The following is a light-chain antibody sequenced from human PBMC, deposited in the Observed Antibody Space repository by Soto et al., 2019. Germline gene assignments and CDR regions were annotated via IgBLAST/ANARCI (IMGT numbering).Light chain of an antibody. V-gene: IGLV1-47*01. CDR2: RNN. CDR1: SSNIGSNY. CDR3: AAWDDCLSGSYV. J-gene: IGLJ1*01. Sequence: QSALTQPPSASGTPGQRVTISCSGSSSNIGSNYVYWYQQLPGTAPKLHIYRNNQRPSGVPDLFAGAKSGTSASRAISGLRSEDEADYYCAAWDDCLSGSYVFGTGTKVTVL.